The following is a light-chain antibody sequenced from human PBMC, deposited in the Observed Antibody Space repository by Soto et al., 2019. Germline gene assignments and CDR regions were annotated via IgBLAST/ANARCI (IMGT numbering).Light chain of an antibody. CDR1: QSVSSSY. J-gene: IGKJ1*01. CDR3: QQSYSTPPGT. CDR2: GAS. Sequence: EIVLTQSPGTLSLSPGERATLSCRASQSVSSSYLAWYQQKPGQAPRLLVYGASSRATGIPDRFSGSGSGTDFTLTISSLQPEDFATYYCQQSYSTPPGTFGQGTKVDIK. V-gene: IGKV3-20*01.